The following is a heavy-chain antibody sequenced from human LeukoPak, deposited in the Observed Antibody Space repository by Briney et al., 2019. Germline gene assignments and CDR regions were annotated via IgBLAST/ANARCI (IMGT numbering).Heavy chain of an antibody. Sequence: RASQTLSLTCTVSGDSISSGSYYWRWIRQPAGKRLEWIGRIYSNGDTKFNPSLKSRVTISLDTSKNQFSLKLSSATAADTAVYYCASRHSKQQPYYYYMDIWGKGTTVTVSS. CDR1: GDSISSGSYY. CDR3: ASRHSKQQPYYYYMDI. CDR2: IYSNGDT. V-gene: IGHV4-61*02. D-gene: IGHD6-13*01. J-gene: IGHJ6*03.